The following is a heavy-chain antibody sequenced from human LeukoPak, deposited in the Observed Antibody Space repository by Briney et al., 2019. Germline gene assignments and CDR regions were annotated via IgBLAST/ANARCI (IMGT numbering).Heavy chain of an antibody. CDR1: GFTFSGYW. V-gene: IGHV3-7*05. Sequence: GGSLRLSCVGSGFTFSGYWMNWVRQAPGRGLEWVAKIEEDGSAKYYMDSVKGRFSIYRDNAKNSLYSQMYSLRAEDTAMYYCARAGQLNYWGQGTLVTVSS. CDR3: ARAGQLNY. D-gene: IGHD6-13*01. CDR2: IEEDGSAK. J-gene: IGHJ4*02.